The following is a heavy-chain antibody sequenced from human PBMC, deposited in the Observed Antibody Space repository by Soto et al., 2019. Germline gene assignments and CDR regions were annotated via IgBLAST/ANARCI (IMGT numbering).Heavy chain of an antibody. D-gene: IGHD2-15*01. CDR1: GGSFSGYY. V-gene: IGHV4-34*01. Sequence: SETLSLTCAVYGGSFSGYYWSWIRQPPGKGLEWIGEINHSGSTNYNPSLKSRVTISVDTSKNQFSLKLSSVTAADTAVYYCARCGLGGPLSYYMDVWGKGTTVTVSS. CDR3: ARCGLGGPLSYYMDV. J-gene: IGHJ6*03. CDR2: INHSGST.